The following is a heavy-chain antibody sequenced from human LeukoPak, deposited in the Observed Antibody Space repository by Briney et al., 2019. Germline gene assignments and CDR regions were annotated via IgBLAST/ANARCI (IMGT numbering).Heavy chain of an antibody. CDR3: ARYRITMIVGWFDP. D-gene: IGHD3-22*01. CDR1: GGSISSGGYS. V-gene: IGHV4-30-2*01. J-gene: IGHJ5*02. CDR2: IYHSGST. Sequence: SETLSLICAVSGGSISSGGYSWSWIRQPPGKGLEWIGYIYHSGSTYYNPSLKSRVTISVDRSKNQFSLKLSSVTAADTAVYYCARYRITMIVGWFDPWGQGTLVTVSS.